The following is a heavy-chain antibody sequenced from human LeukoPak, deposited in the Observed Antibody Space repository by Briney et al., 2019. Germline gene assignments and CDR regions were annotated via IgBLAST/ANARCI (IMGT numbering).Heavy chain of an antibody. CDR1: GFTFSDAW. CDR2: IKSRNRGETV. CDR3: TTDGSTTLSNTFDY. V-gene: IGHV3-15*01. J-gene: IGHJ4*02. D-gene: IGHD1-26*01. Sequence: GGSLRLSCAASGFTFSDAWMNWVRLAPGKGLEWVGRIKSRNRGETVDYAAPVKGRFTISRDESKTTVYLQMNSLKTEDTAIYYCTTDGSTTLSNTFDYWGQGTLVAVSS.